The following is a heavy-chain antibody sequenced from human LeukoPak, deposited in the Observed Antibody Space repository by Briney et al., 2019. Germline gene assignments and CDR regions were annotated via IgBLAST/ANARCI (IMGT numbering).Heavy chain of an antibody. D-gene: IGHD5-18*01. CDR1: GGSISSSSYY. CDR3: ARLGYSYGYEPFSWFDP. Sequence: PSETLSLTCTVSGGSISSSSYYWGWIRQPPGKGLEWIGSIYYSGSTYYNPSLKSRVTISVDTSKNQFSLKLSSVTAADTAVYYCARLGYSYGYEPFSWFDPWGQGTLVTVSS. CDR2: IYYSGST. J-gene: IGHJ5*02. V-gene: IGHV4-39*01.